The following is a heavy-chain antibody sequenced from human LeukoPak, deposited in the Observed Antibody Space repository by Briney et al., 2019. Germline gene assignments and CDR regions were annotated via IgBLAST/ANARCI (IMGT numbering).Heavy chain of an antibody. CDR1: GFTFSSNA. V-gene: IGHV3-23*01. Sequence: GGSLRLSCSASGFTFSSNAMSWVRQAPGKGLEWVSAISGSGGSTYYADSVKGRFTISRDNSKNTLYLQMNSLRAEDTALYYCAKYLYSVSYYGMDVWGQGTMVTVSS. CDR3: AKYLYSVSYYGMDV. CDR2: ISGSGGST. D-gene: IGHD2-15*01. J-gene: IGHJ6*02.